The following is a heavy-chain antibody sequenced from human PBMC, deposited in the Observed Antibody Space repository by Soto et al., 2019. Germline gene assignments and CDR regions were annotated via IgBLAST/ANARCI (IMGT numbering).Heavy chain of an antibody. CDR2: IYSGGST. CDR1: GFTVSSNY. CDR3: ALDRVLYSSGWYMGGYFQH. V-gene: IGHV3-53*01. Sequence: GSLRLSCAASGFTVSSNYMSWVRQAPGKGLEWVSVIYSGGSTYYADSVKGRFTISRDNSKNTLYLQMNSLRAEDTAVYYCALDRVLYSSGWYMGGYFQHWGQGTLVTVSS. D-gene: IGHD6-19*01. J-gene: IGHJ1*01.